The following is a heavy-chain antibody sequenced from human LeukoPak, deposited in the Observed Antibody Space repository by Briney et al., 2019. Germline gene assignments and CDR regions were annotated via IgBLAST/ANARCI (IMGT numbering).Heavy chain of an antibody. CDR3: ARFRYSSGWYLDY. CDR1: GGSISSYY. Sequence: SETLSLTRTVSGGSISSYYWSWIRQPPGKGLEWIGYIYYSGSTNYTPSLTSRVTMSVDKSKNQFSLKLRSVTAADTAVYYCARFRYSSGWYLDYWGQGTLVTVSS. J-gene: IGHJ4*02. CDR2: IYYSGST. D-gene: IGHD6-19*01. V-gene: IGHV4-59*01.